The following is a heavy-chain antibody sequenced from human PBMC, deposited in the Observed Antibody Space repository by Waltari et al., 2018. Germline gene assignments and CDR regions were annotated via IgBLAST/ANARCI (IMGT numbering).Heavy chain of an antibody. CDR3: ARENYDFWSGYLLGGSGYYYYGMDV. D-gene: IGHD3-3*01. J-gene: IGHJ6*01. CDR1: GGSISSYY. CDR2: IYYSGST. Sequence: QVQLQESGPGLVKPSETLSLTCTVSGGSISSYYWSWIRQPPGKGLEWMGFIYYSGSTNHNPSLKSRVTISVDTSKNQFSLKLSSVTAADTAVYYCARENYDFWSGYLLGGSGYYYYGMDVWGQGTTVTVSS. V-gene: IGHV4-59*01.